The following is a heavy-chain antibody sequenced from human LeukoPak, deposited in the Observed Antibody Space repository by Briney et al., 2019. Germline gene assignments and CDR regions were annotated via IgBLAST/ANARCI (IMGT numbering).Heavy chain of an antibody. Sequence: PSETLSLTCTVSGGSISSSSYYWGWIRQPPGKRMEWIGSIYYSGSTYYNPSLKSRVTISVDTSKNQFSLKLSSVTAADTAVYYCASRGAFDIWGQGTMVTVSS. CDR2: IYYSGST. CDR3: ASRGAFDI. D-gene: IGHD5-24*01. V-gene: IGHV4-39*07. CDR1: GGSISSSSYY. J-gene: IGHJ3*02.